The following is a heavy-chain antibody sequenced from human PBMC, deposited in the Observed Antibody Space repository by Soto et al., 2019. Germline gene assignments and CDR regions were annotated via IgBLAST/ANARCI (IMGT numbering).Heavy chain of an antibody. D-gene: IGHD7-27*01. Sequence: EVQLVESGGGLVKPGGSLRLSCAVSGFTFSNAWMTWVRQAPGKGLEWVGRIKSKANGGTTDYAAPVKGRFIISRDDSRNTVYLQMDSXXXXXXXXXYXXXXXXXXXXCHWDDGFDTWGQGTMVTVSS. CDR3: XXXXXXXXXCHWDDGFDT. CDR1: GFTFSNAW. J-gene: IGHJ3*02. V-gene: IGHV3-15*01. CDR2: IKSKANGGTT.